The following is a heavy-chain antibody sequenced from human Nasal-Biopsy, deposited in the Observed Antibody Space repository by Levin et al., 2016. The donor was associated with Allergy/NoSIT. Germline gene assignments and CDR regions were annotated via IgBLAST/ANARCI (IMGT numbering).Heavy chain of an antibody. Sequence: GESLKISCAASGFTFSSFAMSWVRQAPGKGPEWVSAISASDPGTYYPDSVKGRFTISRDNSKNTLYLQMNSLRAEDTAVYYCAKGTLPSCSGAFCYTFDSWGQGTLVTVSS. CDR3: AKGTLPSCSGAFCYTFDS. D-gene: IGHD2-15*01. CDR1: GFTFSSFA. J-gene: IGHJ4*02. CDR2: ISASDPGT. V-gene: IGHV3-23*01.